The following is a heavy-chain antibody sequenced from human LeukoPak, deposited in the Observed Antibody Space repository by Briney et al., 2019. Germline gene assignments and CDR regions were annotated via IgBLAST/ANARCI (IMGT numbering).Heavy chain of an antibody. J-gene: IGHJ4*02. D-gene: IGHD3/OR15-3a*01. CDR1: EFTVSSNF. CDR2: IYAGGTT. Sequence: GGSLRLSCAASEFTVSSNFMSWVRQAPGKGLEWVSLIYAGGTTYYADSVKGRFTISRDNSKNTLFLQMNRLRAEDTAVYYCARGTGNYYGYWGQGTLVTVSS. CDR3: ARGTGNYYGY. V-gene: IGHV3-66*01.